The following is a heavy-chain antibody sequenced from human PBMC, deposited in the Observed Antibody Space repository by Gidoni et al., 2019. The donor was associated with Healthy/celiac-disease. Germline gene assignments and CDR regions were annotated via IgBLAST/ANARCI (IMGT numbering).Heavy chain of an antibody. CDR1: GFTFSCYA. V-gene: IGHV3-23*01. CDR2: ISGSGGST. D-gene: IGHD3-22*01. CDR3: AKSSAEYYYDSSGYYAFDI. Sequence: EVQLLESGGGLVQPGGSLRLSCAASGFTFSCYAMSWVRQAPGKGLEWVSAISGSGGSTYYADSVKGRFTISRDNSKNTLYLQMNSLRAEDTAVYYCAKSSAEYYYDSSGYYAFDIWGQGTMVTVSS. J-gene: IGHJ3*02.